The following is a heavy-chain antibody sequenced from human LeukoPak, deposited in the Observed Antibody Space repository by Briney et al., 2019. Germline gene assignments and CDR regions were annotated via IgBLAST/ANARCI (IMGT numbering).Heavy chain of an antibody. Sequence: PSETLSLTCTVSGGSISSSSYYWGGIRQPPGKGLEWIGSIYYSGSTYYNPSLKSRVTISVDTSKNQFSLKLSSVTAADTAVYYCARLKGYSYGYVYNWGQGILVTVSS. CDR2: IYYSGST. J-gene: IGHJ4*02. CDR3: ARLKGYSYGYVYN. V-gene: IGHV4-39*01. D-gene: IGHD5-18*01. CDR1: GGSISSSSYY.